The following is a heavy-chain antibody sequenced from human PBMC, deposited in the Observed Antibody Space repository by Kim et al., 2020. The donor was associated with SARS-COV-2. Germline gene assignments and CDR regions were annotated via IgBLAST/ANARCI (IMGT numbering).Heavy chain of an antibody. Sequence: ASVKVSCKASGYTFTSYGISWVRQAPGQGLEWMGWISAYNGNTNYAQKLQGRVTMTTDTSTSTAYMELRSLRSDDTAVYYCARGGEAADWGQWLVLGWVPFDPWGQGTLVTVSS. D-gene: IGHD6-19*01. CDR1: GYTFTSYG. J-gene: IGHJ5*02. V-gene: IGHV1-18*01. CDR3: ARGGEAADWGQWLVLGWVPFDP. CDR2: ISAYNGNT.